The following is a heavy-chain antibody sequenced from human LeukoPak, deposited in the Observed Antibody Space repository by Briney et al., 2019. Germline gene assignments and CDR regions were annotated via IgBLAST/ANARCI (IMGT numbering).Heavy chain of an antibody. D-gene: IGHD1-14*01. J-gene: IGHJ6*04. CDR3: ARGGTGFYYYYGMDV. CDR1: GFTFSSYE. Sequence: GGSLRLSCAASGFTFSSYEMNWVRQAPGKGLERVSYISSSGSTIYYADSVRGRFTISRDNAKNSLYLQMNSLRAEDTAVYYCARGGTGFYYYYGMDVWGKGTTVTVSS. CDR2: ISSSGSTI. V-gene: IGHV3-48*03.